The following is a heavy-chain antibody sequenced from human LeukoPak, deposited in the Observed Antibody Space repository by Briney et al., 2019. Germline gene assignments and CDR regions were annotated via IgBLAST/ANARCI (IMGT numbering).Heavy chain of an antibody. J-gene: IGHJ4*02. CDR3: ARDSDYYGFDY. D-gene: IGHD3-3*01. CDR1: GYTFSSYE. CDR2: ISSSGSTI. V-gene: IGHV3-48*03. Sequence: PGGSLRLSCAASGYTFSSYEMNWVRQAPGKGLEWVSYISSSGSTIYYADSVKGRFTISRDNAKNSLYLQMNSLRAEDTAVYYCARDSDYYGFDYWGQGTLVTVSS.